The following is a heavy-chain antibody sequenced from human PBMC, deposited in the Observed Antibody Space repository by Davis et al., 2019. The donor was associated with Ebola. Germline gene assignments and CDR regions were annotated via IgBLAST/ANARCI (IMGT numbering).Heavy chain of an antibody. D-gene: IGHD3-10*01. CDR1: GGTFSSYA. CDR3: ARDGASGSYDY. V-gene: IGHV1-69*06. Sequence: SVKVSCKASGGTFSSYAISWVRQAPGQGLEWMGGIIPIFGTAKYAQKFQGRVTIIADKSSNTTYMEVSSPRSEDTAVYYCARDGASGSYDYWGQGTLVSVSS. CDR2: IIPIFGTA. J-gene: IGHJ4*02.